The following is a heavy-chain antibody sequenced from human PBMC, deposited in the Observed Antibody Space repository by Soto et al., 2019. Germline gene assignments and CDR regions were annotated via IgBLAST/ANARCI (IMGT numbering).Heavy chain of an antibody. CDR2: IWYDGSNK. J-gene: IGHJ4*02. CDR1: GFTFSSYG. CDR3: ARDTTPGFGERTDYFDY. Sequence: QVQLVESGGGVVQPGRSLRLSCAASGFTFSSYGMHWVRQAPGKGLEWVAVIWYDGSNKYYADSVKGRFTISRDNSKNTLYLQMNGLRAEDTAVYYCARDTTPGFGERTDYFDYWGQGTLVTVSS. V-gene: IGHV3-33*01. D-gene: IGHD3-10*01.